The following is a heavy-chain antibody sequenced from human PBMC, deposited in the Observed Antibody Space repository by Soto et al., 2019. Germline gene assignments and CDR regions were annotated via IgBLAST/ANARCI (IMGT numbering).Heavy chain of an antibody. CDR1: GFTFSSYG. D-gene: IGHD6-13*01. CDR2: ISYDGSNK. J-gene: IGHJ5*02. CDR3: AKGGAAAGT. V-gene: IGHV3-30*18. Sequence: VQLVESGGGVVQPGRSLRLSCAASGFTFSSYGMHWVRQAPGKGLEWVAVISYDGSNKYYADSVKGRFTISRDNSKNTLYLQMNSLRAEDTAVYYCAKGGAAAGTWGQGTLVTVSS.